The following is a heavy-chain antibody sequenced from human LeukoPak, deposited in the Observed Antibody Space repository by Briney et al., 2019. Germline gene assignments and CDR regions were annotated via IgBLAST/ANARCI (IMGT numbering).Heavy chain of an antibody. CDR3: ARDRIAEYYYGMDV. V-gene: IGHV3-30-3*01. CDR2: ISYDGSNK. CDR1: GFTFSSYA. D-gene: IGHD6-13*01. J-gene: IGHJ6*02. Sequence: GGSLRLSCAASGFTFSSYAMYWVRQAPGKGLEWVAVISYDGSNKYYADSVKGRFTISRDNSKNTLYLQMNSLRAEDTAVYYCARDRIAEYYYGMDVWGQGTTVTVSS.